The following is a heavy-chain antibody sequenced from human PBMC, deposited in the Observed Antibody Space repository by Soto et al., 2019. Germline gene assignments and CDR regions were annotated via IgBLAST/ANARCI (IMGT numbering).Heavy chain of an antibody. J-gene: IGHJ3*02. CDR1: GSTLSDHY. CDR2: SGNKANSDTT. Sequence: GGSLRLSCAASGSTLSDHYVDWVRQAPGKGLEWVGRSGNKANSDTTEYGSSVKGRFTISRDDSKDSMYLQMNSLKTEDTAVYYCTRGYSGIDIYAFDIWGQGTLVTVSS. D-gene: IGHD1-26*01. CDR3: TRGYSGIDIYAFDI. V-gene: IGHV3-72*01.